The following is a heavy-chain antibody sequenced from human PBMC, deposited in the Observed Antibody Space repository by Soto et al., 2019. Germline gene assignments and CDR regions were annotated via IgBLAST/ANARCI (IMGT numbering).Heavy chain of an antibody. CDR1: GFTFSSYG. CDR2: IWYDGSNK. V-gene: IGHV3-33*01. CDR3: ARDMGHVGLGRGYYFDY. J-gene: IGHJ4*02. D-gene: IGHD1-26*01. Sequence: GGSLRLSCAASGFTFSSYGMHWVRQAPGKGLEWVAVIWYDGSNKYYADSVKGRFTISRDNSKNTLYLQMNSLRAEDTAVYYCARDMGHVGLGRGYYFDYWGQGTLVTVSS.